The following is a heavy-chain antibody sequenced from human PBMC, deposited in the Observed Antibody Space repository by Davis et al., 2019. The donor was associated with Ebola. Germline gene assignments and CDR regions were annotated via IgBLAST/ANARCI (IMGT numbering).Heavy chain of an antibody. CDR2: INAGNGNT. Sequence: ASVKVSCKASGYIFTHYAIHWVRQAPGQRLEWMGWINAGNGNTKYSQKFQGRVTITRDTSASTAYMELSSLRSEDTAVYYCARAQVPTTSDHWGQGTLVTVSS. V-gene: IGHV1-3*01. D-gene: IGHD1-1*01. CDR1: GYIFTHYA. CDR3: ARAQVPTTSDH. J-gene: IGHJ4*02.